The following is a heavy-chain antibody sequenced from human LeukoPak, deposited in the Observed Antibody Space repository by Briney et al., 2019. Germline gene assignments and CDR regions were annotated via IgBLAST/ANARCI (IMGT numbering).Heavy chain of an antibody. V-gene: IGHV2-5*01. CDR1: GFSLSTSGVG. Sequence: SSPTLVKPTQTLTLTCTFSGFSLSTSGVGVGWIRQPPGKALEWLALIYWNDDKRYSPSLKSRLTITKDTSKNQVVLTMTNMDPVDTATYYCAHRRTNYYDFWSVYYFDYWGQGTLVTVSS. CDR3: AHRRTNYYDFWSVYYFDY. J-gene: IGHJ4*02. D-gene: IGHD3-3*01. CDR2: IYWNDDK.